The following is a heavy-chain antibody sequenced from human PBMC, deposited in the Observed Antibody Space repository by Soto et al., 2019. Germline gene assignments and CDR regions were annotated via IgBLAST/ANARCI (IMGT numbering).Heavy chain of an antibody. Sequence: GASVKVSCKASGYTFTSYGISWVRQAPGQGLEGMGWISAYNGNTNYAQKLQGRVTMTTDTSTSKAYMELRSLRSDDTAVYYCARGGYYDSSGYSNWFDPWGQGTMVTVSS. CDR3: ARGGYYDSSGYSNWFDP. V-gene: IGHV1-18*01. J-gene: IGHJ5*02. CDR1: GYTFTSYG. D-gene: IGHD3-22*01. CDR2: ISAYNGNT.